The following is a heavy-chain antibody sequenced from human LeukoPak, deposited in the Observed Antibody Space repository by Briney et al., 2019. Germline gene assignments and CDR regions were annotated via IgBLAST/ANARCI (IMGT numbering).Heavy chain of an antibody. D-gene: IGHD2-8*01. CDR3: ARDSGYCTNGVCCTHPQPHAFDI. V-gene: IGHV1-18*01. J-gene: IGHJ3*02. Sequence: ASVKVSCKASGYTFTSYGISWVRQAPGQGLEWMGWISAYNGNTNYAQKLQGRVTMTTDTSTSTAYMELRSLRSDDTAVYYCARDSGYCTNGVCCTHPQPHAFDIWGQGTMVTVSS. CDR2: ISAYNGNT. CDR1: GYTFTSYG.